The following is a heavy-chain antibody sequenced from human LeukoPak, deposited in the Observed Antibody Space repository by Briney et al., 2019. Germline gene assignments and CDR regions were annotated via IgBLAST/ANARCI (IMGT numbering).Heavy chain of an antibody. CDR3: ARETSQKGAHYMDV. D-gene: IGHD3-16*01. J-gene: IGHJ6*03. CDR1: GGSFRSSLYY. CDR2: IYYSGST. V-gene: IGHV4-61*01. Sequence: SETLSLTCTVSGGSFRSSLYYWSWIRQPPGKGLEWIGYIYYSGSTNYNPSLKSRVTISVDTSKNQFSLKLSSVTAADTAVYYCARETSQKGAHYMDVWGKGTTVTISS.